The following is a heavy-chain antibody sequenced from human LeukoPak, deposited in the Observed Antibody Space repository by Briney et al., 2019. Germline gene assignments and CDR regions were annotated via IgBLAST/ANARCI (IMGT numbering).Heavy chain of an antibody. Sequence: GGSLRLSCAASRFTFSSYGMHWVRQAPRKGLEGVAFIRYDGSNKYYADSVKGRFTIYRDNSKSTLYLQMNSLRAEDTAVYYCAKERDTAMVTIDYWGQGTLVTVSS. J-gene: IGHJ4*02. CDR1: RFTFSSYG. CDR3: AKERDTAMVTIDY. V-gene: IGHV3-30*02. CDR2: IRYDGSNK. D-gene: IGHD5-18*01.